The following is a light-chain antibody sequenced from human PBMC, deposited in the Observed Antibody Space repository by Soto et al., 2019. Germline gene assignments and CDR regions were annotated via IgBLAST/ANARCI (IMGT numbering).Light chain of an antibody. J-gene: IGKJ3*01. V-gene: IGKV2-28*01. Sequence: DKVMTQSPVSLAVTPGEPASISCRSSQSALQHNGYNFLDWYVQKPGQSPQLLISLGSNRAPGVPDRFSGSGSGTDFTLIISRVEADDLGVYYCVQTLYSPAFGPGTKVHIK. CDR1: QSALQHNGYNF. CDR2: LGS. CDR3: VQTLYSPA.